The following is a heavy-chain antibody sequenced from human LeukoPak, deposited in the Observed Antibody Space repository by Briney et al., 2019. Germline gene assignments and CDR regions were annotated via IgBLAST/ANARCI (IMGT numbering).Heavy chain of an antibody. CDR3: ARVAGTWGAFDI. D-gene: IGHD6-13*01. J-gene: IGHJ3*02. CDR2: INPSGGST. V-gene: IGHV1-46*01. CDR1: GYTFTSYY. Sequence: ASVKVSCKASGYTFTSYYMHWVRQAPGQGLEWMGIINPSGGSTSYAQKFQGRVTMTRDMSTSTVYMELSSLRSEDTAVYYCARVAGTWGAFDIWGQGKMVTVSS.